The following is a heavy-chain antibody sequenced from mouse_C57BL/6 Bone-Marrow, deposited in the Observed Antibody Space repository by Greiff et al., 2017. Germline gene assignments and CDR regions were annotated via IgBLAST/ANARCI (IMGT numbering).Heavy chain of an antibody. D-gene: IGHD4-1*01. V-gene: IGHV1-54*01. J-gene: IGHJ1*03. Sequence: QVQLQQSGAALVRPGTSVKVSCKASGYAFTNSLIEWVKQRPGQGLEWTGVINPGSGGTNYNEKFKGKAPLPADKSSSTAYMQLSSLTSEDSAVYFCALTGHWYFDVWGTGTTVTVSA. CDR3: ALTGHWYFDV. CDR2: INPGSGGT. CDR1: GYAFTNSL.